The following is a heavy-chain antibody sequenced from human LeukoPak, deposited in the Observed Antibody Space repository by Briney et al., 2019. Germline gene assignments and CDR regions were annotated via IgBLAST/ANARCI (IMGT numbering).Heavy chain of an antibody. CDR2: IKEDGGEK. Sequence: GGSLRLSCAASGFTFSNYWMTWVRQAPGKGLEWVAHIKEDGGEKHYVDPVKGRFTISRDNAKNSLYLQMNSLRAEDTAVYYCARDAGGDIVVVTDFDYWGQGTLVTVSS. CDR1: GFTFSNYW. V-gene: IGHV3-7*01. J-gene: IGHJ4*02. CDR3: ARDAGGDIVVVTDFDY. D-gene: IGHD2-21*02.